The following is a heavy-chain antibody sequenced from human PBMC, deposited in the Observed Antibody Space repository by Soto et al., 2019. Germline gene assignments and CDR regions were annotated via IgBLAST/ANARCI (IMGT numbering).Heavy chain of an antibody. CDR2: ISYDGSNK. Sequence: PGGSLRLSCAASGFTFSSYGMHWVRQAPGKGLEWVAVISYDGSNKYYADSVKGRFTISRDNSKNTLYLQMNSLRAEDTAVYYCAKEGYDYVWGSYRYSTPEYFDYWGQGTLVTVSS. CDR1: GFTFSSYG. D-gene: IGHD3-16*02. J-gene: IGHJ4*02. V-gene: IGHV3-30*18. CDR3: AKEGYDYVWGSYRYSTPEYFDY.